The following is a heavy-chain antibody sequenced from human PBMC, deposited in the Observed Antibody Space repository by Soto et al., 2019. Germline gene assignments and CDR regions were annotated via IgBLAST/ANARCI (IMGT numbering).Heavy chain of an antibody. CDR3: ARDPGYDFWSVQPYGMDV. CDR1: GGSISSYY. CDR2: IYYSGST. J-gene: IGHJ6*02. Sequence: QVQLQESGPGLVKPSETLSLTCTVSGGSISSYYWSWIRQPPGKGLEWIGYIYYSGSTNYNPSLKSRVTLSVDTSKNQFSLKLSSVHAADTAVYYCARDPGYDFWSVQPYGMDVWGQGTTVTVSS. D-gene: IGHD3-3*01. V-gene: IGHV4-59*01.